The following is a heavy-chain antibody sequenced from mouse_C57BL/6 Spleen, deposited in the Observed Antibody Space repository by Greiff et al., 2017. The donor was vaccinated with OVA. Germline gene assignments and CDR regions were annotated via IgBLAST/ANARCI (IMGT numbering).Heavy chain of an antibody. CDR2: INPSSGYT. CDR3: ARWDGSSRCYFDV. J-gene: IGHJ1*03. Sequence: QVQLKQSGAELAKPGASVKLSCKASGYTFTSYWMHWVKQRPGQGLEWIGYINPSSGYTKYNQKFKDKATLTADKSSSTAYMQLSSLTYEDSAVYYCARWDGSSRCYFDVWGTGTTVTVSS. D-gene: IGHD1-1*01. V-gene: IGHV1-7*01. CDR1: GYTFTSYW.